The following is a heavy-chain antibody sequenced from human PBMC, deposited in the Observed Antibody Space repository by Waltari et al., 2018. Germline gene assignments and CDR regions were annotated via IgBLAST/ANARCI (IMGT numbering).Heavy chain of an antibody. J-gene: IGHJ4*02. D-gene: IGHD5-18*01. CDR1: GFTFSSYS. Sequence: EVQLVESGGGLVKPGGSLRLSCAASGFTFSSYSMNWVRQAPGKGLEWVSSISSSSSYIYYAVSVKGRFTISRDNAKNSLYLQMNSLRAEDTAVYYCARDPSDTAIQGVLDYWGQGTLVTVSS. CDR2: ISSSSSYI. V-gene: IGHV3-21*01. CDR3: ARDPSDTAIQGVLDY.